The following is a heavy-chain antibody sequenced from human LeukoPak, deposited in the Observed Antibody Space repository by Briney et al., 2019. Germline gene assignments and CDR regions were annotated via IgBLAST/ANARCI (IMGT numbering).Heavy chain of an antibody. CDR3: ARGGGVVATGDNWFDP. CDR2: IIPIFGTA. Sequence: ASVKVSCKASGGTFSSYAISWVRQAPGQGLEWMGGIIPIFGTANYAQKFQGRVTITRNTSISTAYMELSSLRSEDTAVYYCARGGGVVATGDNWFDPWGQGTLVTVSS. J-gene: IGHJ5*02. D-gene: IGHD3-16*01. V-gene: IGHV1-69*05. CDR1: GGTFSSYA.